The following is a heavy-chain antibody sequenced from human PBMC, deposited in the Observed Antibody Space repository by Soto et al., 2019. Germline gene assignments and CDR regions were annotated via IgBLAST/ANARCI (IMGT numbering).Heavy chain of an antibody. V-gene: IGHV4-39*01. CDR3: ARQVVVAATLPDYFDY. CDR1: GGSISSSSYY. CDR2: IYYSGGT. Sequence: QLQLQESGPGLVKPSETLSLTCTVSGGSISSSSYYWGWIRQPPGKGLEWIGGIYYSGGTYYNPSLQSRVTISVDTSKNQFPLELSSVTAADTAVYYCARQVVVAATLPDYFDYWGQGTLVTVSS. J-gene: IGHJ4*02. D-gene: IGHD2-15*01.